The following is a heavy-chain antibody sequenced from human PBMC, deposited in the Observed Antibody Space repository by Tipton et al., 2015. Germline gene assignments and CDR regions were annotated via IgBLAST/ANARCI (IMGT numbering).Heavy chain of an antibody. Sequence: TLSLTCTVSNGSISSDSWSWIRQSPGKGLEWIGYIYYSGRTYYNPSLKSRVTISVDTSKNHFSLRLSSVTAADTAVYYCARRPPSPDAYYYYDMDVWGQGTTVTVSS. CDR1: NGSISSDS. D-gene: IGHD1-14*01. J-gene: IGHJ6*02. V-gene: IGHV4-59*08. CDR3: ARRPPSPDAYYYYDMDV. CDR2: IYYSGRT.